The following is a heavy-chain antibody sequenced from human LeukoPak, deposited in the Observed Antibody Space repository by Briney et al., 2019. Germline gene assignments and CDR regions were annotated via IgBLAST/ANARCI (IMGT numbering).Heavy chain of an antibody. D-gene: IGHD2-2*01. Sequence: PSETLSLTCTVSGGSISSSSYYWGWIRQPPGKGLEWIGSIYYSGSTYYNPSLKSRVTISVDTSKNQFSLKLSSVTAADTAVYYCARGVVPAARFINWFDPWGQGTLVTVSS. J-gene: IGHJ5*02. CDR3: ARGVVPAARFINWFDP. CDR1: GGSISSSSYY. V-gene: IGHV4-39*01. CDR2: IYYSGST.